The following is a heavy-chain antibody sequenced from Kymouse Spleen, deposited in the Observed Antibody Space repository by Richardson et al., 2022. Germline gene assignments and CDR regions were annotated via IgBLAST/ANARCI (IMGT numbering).Heavy chain of an antibody. J-gene: IGHJ4*02. Sequence: EVQLVESGGGLVQPGGSLRLSCAASGFTFSSYWMSWVRQAPGKGLEWVANIKQDGSEKYYVDSVKGRFTISRDNAKNSLYLQMNSLRAEDTAVYYCARDPYSSSSGYFDYWGQGTLVTVSS. D-gene: IGHD6-6*01. CDR3: ARDPYSSSSGYFDY. V-gene: IGHV3-7*01. CDR1: GFTFSSYW. CDR2: IKQDGSEK.